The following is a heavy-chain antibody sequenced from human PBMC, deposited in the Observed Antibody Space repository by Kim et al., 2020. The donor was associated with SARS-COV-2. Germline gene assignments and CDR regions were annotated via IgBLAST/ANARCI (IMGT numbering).Heavy chain of an antibody. D-gene: IGHD1-26*01. CDR1: GGTFSSYA. V-gene: IGHV1-69*13. CDR2: IIPIFGTA. Sequence: SVKVSCKASGGTFSSYAISWVRQAPGQGLEWMGGIIPIFGTANYAQKFQGRVTITADESTSTAYMELSSLRSEDTAVYYCASHIVGATLGEDDAFDIWGQGTMVTVSS. J-gene: IGHJ3*02. CDR3: ASHIVGATLGEDDAFDI.